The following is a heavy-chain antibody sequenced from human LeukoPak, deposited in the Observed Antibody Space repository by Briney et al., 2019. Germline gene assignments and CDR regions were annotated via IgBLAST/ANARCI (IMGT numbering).Heavy chain of an antibody. V-gene: IGHV3-53*01. CDR3: ASAMIADAFDI. Sequence: GGPLRLSCAASGFTVSSNYMSWVRQAPGKGLEWVSVIYSGGSTYYADSVKGRFTISRDNSKNTLYLQMNSLRAEDTAVYYCASAMIADAFDIWGQGTMVTVSS. D-gene: IGHD3-22*01. CDR1: GFTVSSNY. CDR2: IYSGGST. J-gene: IGHJ3*02.